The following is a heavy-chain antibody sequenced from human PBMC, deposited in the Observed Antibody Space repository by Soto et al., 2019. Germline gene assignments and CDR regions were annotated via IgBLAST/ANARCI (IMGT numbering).Heavy chain of an antibody. CDR2: ISHDGSKR. CDR1: GFTFSDFG. D-gene: IGHD3-22*01. V-gene: IGHV3-30*18. Sequence: GGSLRLSCEVSGFTFSDFGLDWVRQAPGKGLEWVAIISHDGSKRFYADSVKGRFTISRDNSKNTLYPQMSSLRPEDTALYYCAKTATYVDGYDNTGYSSEDYWGHGTLVTVSS. J-gene: IGHJ4*01. CDR3: AKTATYVDGYDNTGYSSEDY.